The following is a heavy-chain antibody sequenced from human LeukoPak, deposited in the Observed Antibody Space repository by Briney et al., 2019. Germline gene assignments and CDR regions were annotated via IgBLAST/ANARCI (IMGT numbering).Heavy chain of an antibody. J-gene: IGHJ6*02. CDR2: ISGGGGST. CDR3: AKLRGYDYDNGMDV. Sequence: GGSLRLSCAASGFTFSSYAMSWVRQAPGKGLEWVSAISGGGGSTYYADSVKGRFTISRDNSKNTLYLQMNSLRAEDTAVYYCAKLRGYDYDNGMDVWGQETTVTVS. D-gene: IGHD3-16*01. V-gene: IGHV3-23*01. CDR1: GFTFSSYA.